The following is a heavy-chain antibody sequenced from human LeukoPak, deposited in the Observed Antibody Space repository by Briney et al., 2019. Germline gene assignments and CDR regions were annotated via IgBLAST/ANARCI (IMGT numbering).Heavy chain of an antibody. J-gene: IGHJ6*02. CDR3: ARDAGLVGANRDYYGLDV. CDR1: GFTFSSYA. D-gene: IGHD1-26*01. V-gene: IGHV3-23*01. Sequence: GGSLRLSCAAFGFTFSSYAMNWVRQAPGKGLEWVSSFSGSSGNTYYADSVKGRFTISRDNAKNSLYLQMNSLRAEDTAVYYCARDAGLVGANRDYYGLDVWGQGTTVTASS. CDR2: FSGSSGNT.